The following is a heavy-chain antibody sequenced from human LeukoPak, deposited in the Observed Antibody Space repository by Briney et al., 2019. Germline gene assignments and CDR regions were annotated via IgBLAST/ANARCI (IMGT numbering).Heavy chain of an antibody. CDR2: INTNTGNP. V-gene: IGHV7-4-1*02. D-gene: IGHD6-13*01. J-gene: IGHJ4*02. CDR3: ARVGSSWTEEFDY. Sequence: ASVTVSCTASGYTLTSYAMNWVRQAPGQGLEWMGWINTNTGNPTYAQGFTGRFVFSLDTSVSTAYLQISSLKAEDTAVYYCARVGSSWTEEFDYWGQGTLVTVSS. CDR1: GYTLTSYA.